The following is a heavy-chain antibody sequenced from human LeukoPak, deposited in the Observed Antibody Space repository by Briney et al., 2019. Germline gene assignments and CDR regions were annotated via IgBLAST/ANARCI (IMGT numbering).Heavy chain of an antibody. CDR3: ARFCYGGKVDY. V-gene: IGHV3-48*03. CDR1: GFTFRSYE. CDR2: ISSSGSTI. D-gene: IGHD4-23*01. Sequence: PGGSLRLSCAASGFTFRSYEMNWVRQAPGKGLEWVSYISSSGSTIYYADSVKGRFTISRDNAKNSLFLQMNSLRAEDTALYYCARFCYGGKVDYWGQGTLVTVSS. J-gene: IGHJ4*02.